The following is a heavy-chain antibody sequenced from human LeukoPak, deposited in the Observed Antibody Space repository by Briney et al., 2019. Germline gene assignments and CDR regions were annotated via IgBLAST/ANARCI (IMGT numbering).Heavy chain of an antibody. V-gene: IGHV3-48*03. CDR3: ARTDGTRDAFDF. J-gene: IGHJ3*01. CDR1: GFTFSDYE. Sequence: PGGSLRLSCAASGFTFSDYEMNWVRQAPGKGLEWLSHISISGTTIHYADSVKGRFTISRDDSKNTIFLQLKTLRADDTAIYYCARTDGTRDAFDFWGRGTMVTVSS. CDR2: ISISGTTI.